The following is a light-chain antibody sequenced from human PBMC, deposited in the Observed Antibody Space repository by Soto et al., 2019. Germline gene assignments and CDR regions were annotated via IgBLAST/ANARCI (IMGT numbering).Light chain of an antibody. Sequence: DMQMTQSPPSLSACVGVRVSVTCRASQRISSHLNWYQQKPGQAPKLLIYAASNLQSGVPSTFSGSGSGTDFTLSISSLQPEDFATYYCQQSYSTPRTFGQGTKVDI. CDR2: AAS. CDR3: QQSYSTPRT. V-gene: IGKV1-39*01. CDR1: QRISSH. J-gene: IGKJ1*01.